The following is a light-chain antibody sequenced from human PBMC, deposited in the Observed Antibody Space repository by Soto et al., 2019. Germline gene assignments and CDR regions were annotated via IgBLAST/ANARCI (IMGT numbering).Light chain of an antibody. Sequence: EIVLTQSPGTLSLSPGERATLSCRASQSVSSSYLAWYQQKPGQAPRLLIYGASSRATGIPDRFSGSGSGTDFTLTISRLAPEDFSVYCCQQYGSSVTFGQGTKVEIK. CDR3: QQYGSSVT. V-gene: IGKV3-20*01. CDR2: GAS. J-gene: IGKJ1*01. CDR1: QSVSSSY.